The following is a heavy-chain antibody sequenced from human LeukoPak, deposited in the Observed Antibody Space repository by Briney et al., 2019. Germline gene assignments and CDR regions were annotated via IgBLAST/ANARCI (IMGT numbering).Heavy chain of an antibody. V-gene: IGHV5-51*01. CDR2: IYPGDSDT. D-gene: IGHD2-2*01. J-gene: IGHJ3*02. CDR3: ARATDRELGYCSSTSCPDAFDI. CDR1: GYSFTSYW. Sequence: GESLKISCKGSGYSFTSYWIGWVRQMPGKGLEWMGIIYPGDSDTIYSPSFQGQVTISADKSISTAYLQWSSLKASDTAMYYCARATDRELGYCSSTSCPDAFDIWGQGTMVTVSS.